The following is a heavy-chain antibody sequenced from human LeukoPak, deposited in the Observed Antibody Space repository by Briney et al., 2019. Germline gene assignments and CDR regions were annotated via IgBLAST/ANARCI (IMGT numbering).Heavy chain of an antibody. J-gene: IGHJ4*02. CDR3: AKRAGSQKQDYYFDY. D-gene: IGHD1-26*01. Sequence: GGSLRLSCAASGFTFSSYWMHWVRQAPGKGLEWVAVISYDGNNKYYADSVKGRFTISRDNSKNTLYLQMNSLKTEDTAVYFCAKRAGSQKQDYYFDYWGQGTLVTVSS. CDR2: ISYDGNNK. V-gene: IGHV3-30*18. CDR1: GFTFSSYW.